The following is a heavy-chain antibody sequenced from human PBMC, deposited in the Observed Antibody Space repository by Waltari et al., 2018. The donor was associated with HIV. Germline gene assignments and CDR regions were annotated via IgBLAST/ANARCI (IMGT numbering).Heavy chain of an antibody. Sequence: EVQLVESGGGLVQPGGSLRLSCAASGFTFSNFWMSWVRQAPGKGLEWLANIKQDGSEKYYGDSVKGRFTISRDNAKNSLYLQMNSLRAEDTAVYYCASPSIRAGMDVWGQGTTVTVSS. D-gene: IGHD2-2*02. CDR3: ASPSIRAGMDV. J-gene: IGHJ6*02. CDR1: GFTFSNFW. CDR2: IKQDGSEK. V-gene: IGHV3-7*01.